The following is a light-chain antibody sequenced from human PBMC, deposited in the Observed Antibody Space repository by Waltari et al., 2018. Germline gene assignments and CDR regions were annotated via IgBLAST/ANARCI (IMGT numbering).Light chain of an antibody. CDR2: YAS. J-gene: IGKJ4*01. V-gene: IGKV6-21*01. CDR3: QQSRSFPLT. CDR1: QDISTS. Sequence: EIVLTQSPEFQSVTPKEKVTITCRASQDISTSLHWYQQKPDQSPKLLIKYASESFSGVPSRFSGSGSGTHFTLTINSLEAEDAATYYCQQSRSFPLTFGGGTKVEIK.